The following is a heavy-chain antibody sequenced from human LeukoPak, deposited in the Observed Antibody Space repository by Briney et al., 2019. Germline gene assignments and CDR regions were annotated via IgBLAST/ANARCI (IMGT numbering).Heavy chain of an antibody. CDR1: GGSISSTTYY. D-gene: IGHD6-19*01. Sequence: KPSETLSLTCTVSGGSISSTTYYWGWIRQPPGKGLERNGTIYYSGATYYNPALKSRLTISVHTSKHRFSLKLSSVTAADTAVYYCARVPYSSGWVFDYWGQGTLVTVSS. V-gene: IGHV4-39*01. CDR3: ARVPYSSGWVFDY. J-gene: IGHJ4*02. CDR2: IYYSGAT.